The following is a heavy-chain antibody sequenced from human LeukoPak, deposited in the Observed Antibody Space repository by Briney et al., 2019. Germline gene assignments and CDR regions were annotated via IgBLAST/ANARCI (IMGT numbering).Heavy chain of an antibody. J-gene: IGHJ4*02. CDR2: IRYNGSNK. CDR3: AKDRGYSGYDWEGVFDY. CDR1: GFTFSSYG. Sequence: GGSLRLSCAASGFTFSSYGMHWVRQAPGKGLEWVAFIRYNGSNKYYADSVKGRFTISRDNSKNTLYLQMNSLRAEDTAVYYCAKDRGYSGYDWEGVFDYWGQGTLVTVSS. D-gene: IGHD5-12*01. V-gene: IGHV3-30*02.